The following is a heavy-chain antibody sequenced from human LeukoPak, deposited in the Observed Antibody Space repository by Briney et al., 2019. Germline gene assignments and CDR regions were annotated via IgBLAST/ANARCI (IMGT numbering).Heavy chain of an antibody. CDR2: IYSGGST. V-gene: IGHV3-66*01. D-gene: IGHD4-17*01. CDR1: GFTVSSNY. CDR3: ARALNDYGSLDYYYGMDV. J-gene: IGHJ6*02. Sequence: GGSLRLSCAASGFTVSSNYMSWVHQAPGKGLEWVSVIYSGGSTYYADSVKGRFTISRDNSKNTLYLQMTSLRAEDTAVYYCARALNDYGSLDYYYGMDVWGQGTTVTVSS.